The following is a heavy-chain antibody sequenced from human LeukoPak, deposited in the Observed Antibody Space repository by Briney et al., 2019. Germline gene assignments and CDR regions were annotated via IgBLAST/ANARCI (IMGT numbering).Heavy chain of an antibody. D-gene: IGHD5-12*01. CDR2: INNEGVST. J-gene: IGHJ4*02. Sequence: PGGPLRLSCATSGFTLSSYWMHWVRQVPGKGLEWLSRINNEGVSTSYADSVKGRFTISRDNAKNTLYLRMNSLRAEDTAIYYCARKPLSGGYGGTIDYWGQGTLVTVSS. CDR1: GFTLSSYW. CDR3: ARKPLSGGYGGTIDY. V-gene: IGHV3-74*01.